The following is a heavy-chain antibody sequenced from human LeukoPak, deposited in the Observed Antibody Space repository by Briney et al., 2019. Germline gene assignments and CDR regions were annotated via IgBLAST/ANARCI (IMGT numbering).Heavy chain of an antibody. V-gene: IGHV1-8*01. CDR3: ARGHQLNDYYTDV. CDR2: MNLHNGNT. J-gene: IGHJ6*03. D-gene: IGHD2-2*01. Sequence: ASVKVSCKASGYTFTRYDMNWVRQASGQGLEWLGWMNLHNGNTGYSERFQGRVTMTRNTSLSTAYLELSSLRTEDTAVYYCARGHQLNDYYTDVWGKGTTVTVSS. CDR1: GYTFTRYD.